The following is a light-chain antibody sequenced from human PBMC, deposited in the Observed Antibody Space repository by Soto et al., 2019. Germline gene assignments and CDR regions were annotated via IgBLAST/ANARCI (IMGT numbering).Light chain of an antibody. CDR3: QQFKNYPIT. CDR2: AAS. CDR1: DDISSY. V-gene: IGKV1-9*01. Sequence: IQLTQSPSSLSASVGDRVTLTCRASDDISSYLVWYQQKPGAAPKLLIYAASALHSGVPSRFSGSGSGTDFTLTISSLHPEDFAVYFCQQFKNYPITFGQGTRLEIK. J-gene: IGKJ5*01.